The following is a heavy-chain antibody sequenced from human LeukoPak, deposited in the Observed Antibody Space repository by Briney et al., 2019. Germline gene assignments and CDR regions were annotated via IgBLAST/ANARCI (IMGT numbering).Heavy chain of an antibody. CDR3: ARRAGIYSHPYDY. V-gene: IGHV3-53*01. CDR1: GFTVSSNS. CDR2: ISNSAET. J-gene: IGHJ4*02. D-gene: IGHD1-14*01. Sequence: GGSLRLSCTVSGFTVSSNSMSWVRQAPGKGLEWVSFISNSAETHYSDSVKGRFSISRDSSKNTLYLQMNSLRAEDTAVYYCARRAGIYSHPYDYWGQGTLVTVSS.